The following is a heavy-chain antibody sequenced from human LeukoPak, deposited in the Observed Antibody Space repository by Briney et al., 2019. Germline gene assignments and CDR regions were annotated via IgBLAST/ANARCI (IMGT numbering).Heavy chain of an antibody. CDR1: GFTFSSYA. V-gene: IGHV3-23*01. CDR2: ISGSGGST. D-gene: IGHD6-19*01. CDR3: AKGPMSRQWLVLGNDY. Sequence: PGGSLRLSCAASGFTFSSYAMSWVRQAQGKGLEWVSAISGSGGSTYYADSVKGRFTISRDNSKNTLYLQMNNLRAEDTAVYYCAKGPMSRQWLVLGNDYWGQGTLVTVSS. J-gene: IGHJ4*02.